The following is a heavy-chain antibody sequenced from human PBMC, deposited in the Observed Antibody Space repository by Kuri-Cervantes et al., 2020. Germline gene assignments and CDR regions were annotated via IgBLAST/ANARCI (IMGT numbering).Heavy chain of an antibody. V-gene: IGHV4-38-2*02. J-gene: IGHJ6*03. Sequence: GSLRLSCGVSGYSISSGYYWGWIRQPPGKGLEWTGHIYHGGNSYYNPSLKSRVTISLDTSQNQFSLKLSSVTAADTAVYYCAGDRYESHYNGFYYYYYYMDVWGKGTTVTVSS. D-gene: IGHD3-10*01. CDR1: GYSISSGYY. CDR3: AGDRYESHYNGFYYYYYYMDV. CDR2: IYHGGNS.